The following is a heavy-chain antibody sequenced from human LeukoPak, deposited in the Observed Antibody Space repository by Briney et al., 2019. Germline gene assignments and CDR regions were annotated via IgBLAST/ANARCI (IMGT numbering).Heavy chain of an antibody. J-gene: IGHJ5*02. CDR1: GGSISSGGYY. D-gene: IGHD3-10*01. Sequence: SETLSLTCTVSGGSISSGGYYWSWIRQPPGKGLEWIGYIYHSGSTYYNPSLKSRVTISVDRSKNQFSLKLSSVTAADTAVYYCARAFMVRGRLHNWFDPWGQGTLVTVSS. CDR3: ARAFMVRGRLHNWFDP. V-gene: IGHV4-30-2*01. CDR2: IYHSGST.